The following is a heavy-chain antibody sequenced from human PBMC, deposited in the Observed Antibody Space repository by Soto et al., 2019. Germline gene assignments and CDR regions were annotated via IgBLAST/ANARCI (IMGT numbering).Heavy chain of an antibody. CDR1: GFTFSSYA. V-gene: IGHV3-30-3*01. CDR3: ARAPGGSGWYSYFDY. J-gene: IGHJ4*02. CDR2: ISYDGSNK. D-gene: IGHD6-19*01. Sequence: QVPLVESGGGVVQPGRSLRLSCAASGFTFSSYAMHWVRQAPGKGLEWVAVISYDGSNKYYADSVKGRFTISRDNSKNTLYLQMNSLRAEDTAVYYCARAPGGSGWYSYFDYWGQGTLVTVSS.